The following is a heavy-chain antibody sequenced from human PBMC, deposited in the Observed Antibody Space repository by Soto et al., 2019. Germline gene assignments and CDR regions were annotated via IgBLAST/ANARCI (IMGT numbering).Heavy chain of an antibody. CDR1: GFTFSNYA. Sequence: EVQLLESGGGLVQPGGSLRLSCAASGFTFSNYAMSWVRQAPGKGLEWVSTISGGGDSTYYADSVKGRFTISRDNSKNTLYLQLNSLRAEDTAAYYCAKRSLTPAAMKSPFDYWGQGTLVTVSS. CDR3: AKRSLTPAAMKSPFDY. D-gene: IGHD2-2*01. CDR2: ISGGGDST. V-gene: IGHV3-23*01. J-gene: IGHJ4*02.